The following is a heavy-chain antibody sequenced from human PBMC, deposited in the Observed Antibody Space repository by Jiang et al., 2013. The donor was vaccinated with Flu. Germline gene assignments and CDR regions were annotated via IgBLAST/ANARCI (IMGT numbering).Heavy chain of an antibody. CDR2: IYYSGST. CDR1: GGSISSSSYY. D-gene: IGHD6-6*01. CDR3: ARSSSLERVNFQH. J-gene: IGHJ1*01. V-gene: IGHV4-39*07. Sequence: KPSETLSLTCTVSGGSISSSSYYWGWIRQPPGKGLEWIGNIYYSGSTYYNPSLKSRVTIALDTSKNQFSLKLSSVTAAATAVYYCARSSSLERVNFQHWGQGTLVTVSS.